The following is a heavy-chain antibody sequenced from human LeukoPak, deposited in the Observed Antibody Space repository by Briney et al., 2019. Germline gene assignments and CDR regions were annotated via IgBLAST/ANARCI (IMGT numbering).Heavy chain of an antibody. Sequence: GGSLRLFCAASGFTFSSYSMNWVRQAPGKGLDWVSYISSSSSYIYSAVSVKGRFTISRAKAKNSMFLQKNSLRAEDLAVYYFARDPHKSGRDYDAFDIWGQGTMVTVSS. J-gene: IGHJ3*02. CDR3: ARDPHKSGRDYDAFDI. D-gene: IGHD4-11*01. CDR2: ISSSSSYI. CDR1: GFTFSSYS. V-gene: IGHV3-21*01.